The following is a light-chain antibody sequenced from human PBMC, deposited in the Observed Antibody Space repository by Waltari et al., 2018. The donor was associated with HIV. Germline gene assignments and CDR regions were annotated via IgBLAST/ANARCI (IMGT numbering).Light chain of an antibody. Sequence: DIVMTPSPDSLAVSLGERATIHCKSSQSVLYSSNNKNFLAWYQQKSGQPPKLLIYWASTRESGVPDRFSGSGSGTDFTLTISSLQAEDVAVYYCQQYYSLPYSFGQGTKLEI. V-gene: IGKV4-1*01. J-gene: IGKJ2*03. CDR2: WAS. CDR3: QQYYSLPYS. CDR1: QSVLYSSNNKNF.